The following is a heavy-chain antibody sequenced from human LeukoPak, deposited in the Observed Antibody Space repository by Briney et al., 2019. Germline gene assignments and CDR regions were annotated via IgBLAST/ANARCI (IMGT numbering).Heavy chain of an antibody. CDR2: INHSGST. CDR1: GGSFSGYY. J-gene: IGHJ4*02. Sequence: PSETLSLTCAVYGGSFSGYYWSWIRQPPGKGLEWIGEINHSGSTNYNPSLKSRVTISVDTSKNQFSLKLSSVTAADTAVYYCARGRPRLLMVYAIFYFDYWGQGTLVTVSS. CDR3: ARGRPRLLMVYAIFYFDY. D-gene: IGHD2-8*01. V-gene: IGHV4-34*01.